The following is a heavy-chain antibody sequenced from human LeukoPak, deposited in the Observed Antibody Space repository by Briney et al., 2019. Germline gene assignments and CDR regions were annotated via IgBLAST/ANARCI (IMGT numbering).Heavy chain of an antibody. D-gene: IGHD3-22*01. CDR1: GFTFTSYV. V-gene: IGHV3-23*01. CDR2: IFGSTGST. CDR3: AKDRAYHSDFSAYYFSPPLQQY. Sequence: GGSLRLSCAASGFTFTSYVMSCVRQAPGKGLEWVSGIFGSTGSTYYADSVKGRVTISRDNSRNTVYLQMNSLRAEDTAVYYCAKDRAYHSDFSAYYFSPPLQQYWGQGTLVTVSS. J-gene: IGHJ4*02.